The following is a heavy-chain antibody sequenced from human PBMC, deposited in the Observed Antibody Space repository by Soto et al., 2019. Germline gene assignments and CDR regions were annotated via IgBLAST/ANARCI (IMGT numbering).Heavy chain of an antibody. V-gene: IGHV5-51*01. J-gene: IGHJ4*02. Sequence: PGESPKISCKGSGYSFTSYWIGWVRQMPGKGLEWMGIIYPGDSDTRYSPSFQGQVTISADKSISTAYLQWSSLKASDTAMYYCARPGPVEMATTTIDSWGQGTLVTVSS. CDR2: IYPGDSDT. CDR3: ARPGPVEMATTTIDS. D-gene: IGHD5-12*01. CDR1: GYSFTSYW.